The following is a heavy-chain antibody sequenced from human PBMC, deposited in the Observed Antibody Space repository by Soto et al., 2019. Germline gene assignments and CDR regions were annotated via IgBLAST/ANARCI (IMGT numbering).Heavy chain of an antibody. CDR2: IHPGRGV. CDR1: DASISTTLW. V-gene: IGHV4-4*02. J-gene: IGHJ4*02. CDR3: ARYSAASGTYYFDY. D-gene: IGHD6-13*01. Sequence: QVYLQQSGPGLVHPSGTLSLTCSFSDASISTTLWWSWVRRPPGRGLEWIGEIHPGRGVNYNPSLKSRVTLXVXQXHNQFSLRLASLTAADTAIYYCARYSAASGTYYFDYWGQGTLVTVSS.